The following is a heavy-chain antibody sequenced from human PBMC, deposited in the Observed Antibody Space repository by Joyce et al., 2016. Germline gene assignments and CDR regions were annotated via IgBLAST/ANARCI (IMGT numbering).Heavy chain of an antibody. CDR1: GFIFSNYT. CDR3: ARKKYYGSGSYYKYYYYAMDV. D-gene: IGHD3-10*01. V-gene: IGHV3-48*04. Sequence: EVQLVESGGGLVQPGGSLRLSCAASGFIFSNYTVKWVRQGPGKGLEWVSHISRSSRTIYYADSVKGRFTISRDNAKNSLYLQMNSLRAEDTAVYYCARKKYYGSGSYYKYYYYAMDVWGQGTTVTVSS. CDR2: ISRSSRTI. J-gene: IGHJ6*02.